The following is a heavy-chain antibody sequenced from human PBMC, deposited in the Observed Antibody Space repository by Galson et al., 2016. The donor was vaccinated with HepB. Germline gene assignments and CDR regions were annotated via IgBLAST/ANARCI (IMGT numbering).Heavy chain of an antibody. CDR1: GGSISSSSYY. D-gene: IGHD3-10*01. J-gene: IGHJ4*02. Sequence: SETLSLTCTVSGGSISSSSYYWGWIRQPPGKGLEWIGTMYYSGSPYYNPSLKSRVTISVDTSKNQFSVKPSSVTAADTAVYYCARFGPAGYGSGSYLDYWGQGTLVTVSS. V-gene: IGHV4-39*01. CDR3: ARFGPAGYGSGSYLDY. CDR2: MYYSGSP.